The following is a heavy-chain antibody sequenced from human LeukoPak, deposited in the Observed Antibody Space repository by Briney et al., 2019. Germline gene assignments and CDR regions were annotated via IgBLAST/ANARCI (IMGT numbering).Heavy chain of an antibody. D-gene: IGHD3-10*01. J-gene: IGHJ4*02. CDR3: ARFIYYGSGRYYYFDD. Sequence: PSETFSLTCTVSGGSISGYYWSWIRQPAGKGLEWIGRIYSSGSSSYNPSLKSRATMSVDTSNNQFSLKLRSVTAADTAVYFCARFIYYGSGRYYYFDDGGQGTLVTVSS. CDR1: GGSISGYY. V-gene: IGHV4-4*07. CDR2: IYSSGSS.